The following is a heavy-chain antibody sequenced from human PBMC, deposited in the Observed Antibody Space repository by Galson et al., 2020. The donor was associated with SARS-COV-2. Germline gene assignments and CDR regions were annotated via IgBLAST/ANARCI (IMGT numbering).Heavy chain of an antibody. J-gene: IGHJ5*02. Sequence: SQTLSLTCTVSGGSISYYYWSWIRQPAGKGLEWIGRIYNSGSTNYNPSLKSRVTMSVHTSKNQFSLKLTSVTAADTAVYYCAGYCRGGSCYPGSWFDPWGQGTLVTVSP. CDR3: AGYCRGGSCYPGSWFDP. CDR1: GGSISYYY. CDR2: IYNSGST. D-gene: IGHD2-15*01. V-gene: IGHV4-4*07.